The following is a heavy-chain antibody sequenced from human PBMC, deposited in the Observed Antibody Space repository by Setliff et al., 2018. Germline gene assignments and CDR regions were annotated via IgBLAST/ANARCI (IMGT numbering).Heavy chain of an antibody. CDR1: GDSFSRYF. D-gene: IGHD6-6*01. V-gene: IGHV4-34*01. Sequence: PSETLSLTCAVYGDSFSRYFWTWIRQPPGKGLEWIGEINDRGDTDYNPSLKSRLAISVDTSKSQFSLKVFSVTAADTAVYYCARGRIAERPEPIDSWGQGTLVTVSS. CDR3: ARGRIAERPEPIDS. J-gene: IGHJ4*02. CDR2: INDRGDT.